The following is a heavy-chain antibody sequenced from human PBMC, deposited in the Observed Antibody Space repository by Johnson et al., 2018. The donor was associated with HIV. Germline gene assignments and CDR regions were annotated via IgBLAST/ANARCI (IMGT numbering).Heavy chain of an antibody. Sequence: VQLVESGGGLVQPGGSLRLSCAASGFTFSTYWMNWVRQAPGKGLEWLANINQDGSAKYSVDSLKGRFTISRDNVKNSLYLQMNSLRAEDTAVYYCAREYYYDSSGYNAFDIWGQGTMVTVSS. D-gene: IGHD3-22*01. J-gene: IGHJ3*02. CDR1: GFTFSTYW. CDR3: AREYYYDSSGYNAFDI. CDR2: INQDGSAK. V-gene: IGHV3-7*01.